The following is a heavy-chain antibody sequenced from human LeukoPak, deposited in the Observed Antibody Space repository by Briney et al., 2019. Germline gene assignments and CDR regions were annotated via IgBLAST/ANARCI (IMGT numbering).Heavy chain of an antibody. CDR1: GFTVSSKY. CDR2: IFSGDNT. V-gene: IGHV3-66*02. D-gene: IGHD2-2*01. CDR3: ARDFGRGYCSSTSCYGWFDP. Sequence: PGGSLRLSCAASGFTVSSKYMSWVRQAPGKGLEWVSVIFSGDNTYYAGSVKGRFTISRDNSKNTLYLQMNSLRAEDTAVYYCARDFGRGYCSSTSCYGWFDPWGQGTLVTVSS. J-gene: IGHJ5*02.